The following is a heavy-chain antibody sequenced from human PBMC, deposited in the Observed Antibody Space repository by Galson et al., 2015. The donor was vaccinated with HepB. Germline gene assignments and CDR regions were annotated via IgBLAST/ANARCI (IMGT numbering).Heavy chain of an antibody. CDR3: VRRDTMIRGGHGMDV. D-gene: IGHD3-10*01. CDR1: GYSFTTYR. CDR2: IYPGDSDT. J-gene: IGHJ6*02. Sequence: QSGAEVKNPGESLKLSCKASGYSFTTYRIAWVRQTPGKGLEWMGIIYPGDSDTRYSPSFRGQVTISADKATNTAVLQWSSLKASDTAMYYCVRRDTMIRGGHGMDVWGQGTTVIVSS. V-gene: IGHV5-51*03.